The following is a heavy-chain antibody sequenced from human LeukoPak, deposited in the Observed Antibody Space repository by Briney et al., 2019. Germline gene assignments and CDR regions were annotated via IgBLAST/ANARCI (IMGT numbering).Heavy chain of an antibody. CDR3: AREGPCGSGSYYPYCYYYYYMDV. V-gene: IGHV4-61*02. CDR1: GYSISSGYY. J-gene: IGHJ6*03. CDR2: IYTSGST. D-gene: IGHD3-10*01. Sequence: SETLSLTCTVSGYSISSGYYWGWIRQPAGKGLEWIGRIYTSGSTNYNPSLKSRVTISVDTSKNQFSLKLSSVTAADTAVYYCAREGPCGSGSYYPYCYYYYYMDVWGKGTTVTISS.